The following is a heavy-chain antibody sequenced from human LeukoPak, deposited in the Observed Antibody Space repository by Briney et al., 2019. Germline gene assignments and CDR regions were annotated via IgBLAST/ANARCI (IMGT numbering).Heavy chain of an antibody. D-gene: IGHD5-18*01. V-gene: IGHV4-59*11. CDR1: GAPTASHY. CDR3: ATIKRGSTYGYFDF. Sequence: SETLSLTCTVSGAPTASHYWTWLRQPPGKELEWIAYMFDTVSTKSNPSLKSRLTLSVDTSKKQLSLRLSSVTAADTAVYYCATIKRGSTYGYFDFWGQGIKVTVSS. J-gene: IGHJ4*02. CDR2: MFDTVST.